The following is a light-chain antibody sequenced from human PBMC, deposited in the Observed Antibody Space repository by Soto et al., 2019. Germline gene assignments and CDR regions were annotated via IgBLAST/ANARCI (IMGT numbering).Light chain of an antibody. J-gene: IGKJ2*01. CDR2: AAS. V-gene: IGKV1-39*01. CDR3: QQTYSTPYT. Sequence: DIQMTQSPSSLSASVGDMVSITCRASQSIGNYLNWYQQKPGKAPKFLIFAASTLHSGVPSRFSGSGSGTDFTLTISSLQPEDFATYFCQQTYSTPYTFGQGTKLEIK. CDR1: QSIGNY.